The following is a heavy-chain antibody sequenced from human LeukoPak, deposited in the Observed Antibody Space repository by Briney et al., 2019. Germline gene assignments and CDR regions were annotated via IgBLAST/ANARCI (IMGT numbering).Heavy chain of an antibody. D-gene: IGHD4-17*01. CDR3: AKETDYGDYWFSHPLDV. CDR2: ISWNSGSI. Sequence: GGSLRLSCAASGFTFDDYAMHWVRQAPGKGLEWVSGISWNSGSIGYADSVKGRFTISRDNAKNSLYLQMNSLRAEDMALYYCAKETDYGDYWFSHPLDVWGKGTTVTVSS. V-gene: IGHV3-9*03. CDR1: GFTFDDYA. J-gene: IGHJ6*04.